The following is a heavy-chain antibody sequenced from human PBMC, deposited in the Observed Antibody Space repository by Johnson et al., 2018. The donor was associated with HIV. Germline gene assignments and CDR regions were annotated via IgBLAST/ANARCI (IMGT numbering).Heavy chain of an antibody. CDR3: ARGGWRGIATPDAFDI. Sequence: VQLVESGGGVVQPGGSLRLSCAASGFSFSDHYMDWVRQAPGKGLDWVGRTRNKANSYTTEYAASVKGRFLISRDDSKNTLYLQLNSLRAEDTAVYYCARGGWRGIATPDAFDIWGQVTMVTVSS. J-gene: IGHJ3*02. CDR2: TRNKANSYTT. CDR1: GFSFSDHY. V-gene: IGHV3-72*01. D-gene: IGHD6-13*01.